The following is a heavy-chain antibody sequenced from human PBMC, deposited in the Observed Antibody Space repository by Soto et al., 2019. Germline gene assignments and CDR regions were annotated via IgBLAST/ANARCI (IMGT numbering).Heavy chain of an antibody. D-gene: IGHD3-10*01. Sequence: QVHLVESGGGVVQPGRSLRLSCAGSGFSFSDYSIHWVRQAPGKGLEWVAFISNDGDKKFFADSVKGRFNISRDNAKNTVSLHMSRLRPEDTAVCHCAVMAGLVVSDWFGLDVWGQGTTVTVSS. CDR3: AVMAGLVVSDWFGLDV. CDR1: GFSFSDYS. J-gene: IGHJ6*02. CDR2: ISNDGDKK. V-gene: IGHV3-30*14.